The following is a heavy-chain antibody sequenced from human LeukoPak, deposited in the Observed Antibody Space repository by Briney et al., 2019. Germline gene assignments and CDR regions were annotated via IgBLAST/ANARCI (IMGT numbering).Heavy chain of an antibody. CDR2: IYSGGST. J-gene: IGHJ3*02. Sequence: GGSLRLSCAASGFTVSSNYMSWVRQAPGKGVEWVSAIYSGGSTYYADSVKGRFTISRDNSKNTLYLQMNSLRAEDTAVYYCARDPMDSSGWYRDAFDIWGQGTMVTVSS. CDR3: ARDPMDSSGWYRDAFDI. D-gene: IGHD6-19*01. CDR1: GFTVSSNY. V-gene: IGHV3-53*01.